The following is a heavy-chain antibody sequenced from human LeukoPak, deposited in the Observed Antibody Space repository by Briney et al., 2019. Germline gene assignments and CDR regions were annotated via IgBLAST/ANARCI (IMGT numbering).Heavy chain of an antibody. CDR1: GFTFDDYA. CDR2: ISGDGGST. V-gene: IGHV3-43*02. CDR3: AKDYSGSYYGGDY. Sequence: PGGSLRLSCAASGFTFDDYAMHWVRQAPGKGLEWVSLISGDGGSTYYADSVKGRFTISRDNSKNSLYLQMNSLRTEDIALYYCAKDYSGSYYGGDYWGQGILVTVSS. D-gene: IGHD1-26*01. J-gene: IGHJ4*02.